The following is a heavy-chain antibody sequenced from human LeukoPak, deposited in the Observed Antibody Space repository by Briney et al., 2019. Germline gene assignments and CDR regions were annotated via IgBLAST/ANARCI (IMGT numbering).Heavy chain of an antibody. CDR1: GGSISSYY. Sequence: NPSETLSLTCTVSGGSISSYYWSWIRQPPGKGLEWIGYIYYSGSTYYNPSFKSRVTISVDTSKNQFSLKLSSVTAADTAVYYCASGVVVITTRPFDYWGQGTLVTVSS. CDR3: ASGVVVITTRPFDY. D-gene: IGHD3-22*01. J-gene: IGHJ4*02. V-gene: IGHV4-59*04. CDR2: IYYSGST.